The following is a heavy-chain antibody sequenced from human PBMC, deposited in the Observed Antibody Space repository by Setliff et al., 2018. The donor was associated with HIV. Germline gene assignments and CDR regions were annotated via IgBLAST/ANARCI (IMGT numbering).Heavy chain of an antibody. CDR2: IPPTGHYT. CDR3: AKDGHAYNYYYHMDV. Sequence: QPGGSLRLSCVASGFTFSDHAMTWVRQAPGRGLEWVSTIPPTGHYTLYADSVEGRFTIARDDSKNTLVLQMSSLRVEDTAIYYCAKDGHAYNYYYHMDVWGRGTTVTVSS. CDR1: GFTFSDHA. V-gene: IGHV3-23*01. J-gene: IGHJ6*04. D-gene: IGHD2-2*02.